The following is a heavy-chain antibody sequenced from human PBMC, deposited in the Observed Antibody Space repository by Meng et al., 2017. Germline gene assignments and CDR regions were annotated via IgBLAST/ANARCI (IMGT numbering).Heavy chain of an antibody. V-gene: IGHV3-30*01. D-gene: IGHD2-21*02. CDR1: GFTFSSYA. CDR2: ISCDGSNK. Sequence: GGSLRLSCAASGFTFSSYAMHWVRQAPGKGLEWVAVISCDGSNKYYADSVKGRFTISRDKSKNTLYLQMNSLRAEDTAVYYCAREHIVVVTARSRNYFDYWGQGTLVTVSS. CDR3: AREHIVVVTARSRNYFDY. J-gene: IGHJ4*02.